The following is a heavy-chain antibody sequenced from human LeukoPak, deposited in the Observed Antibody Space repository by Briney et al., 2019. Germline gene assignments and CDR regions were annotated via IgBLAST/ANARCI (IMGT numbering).Heavy chain of an antibody. CDR1: GFTFDDYA. D-gene: IGHD1-26*01. CDR2: ISWNSGSI. Sequence: GGSLRLSCAASGFTFDDYAMHWVRQAPGKGLEWVSSISWNSGSIGYADSLKGRFTISRDNAKNSLYLQMNSLRAEDTALYYCVKDSGSYYGDFDYWGQGTLVTVSS. CDR3: VKDSGSYYGDFDY. J-gene: IGHJ4*02. V-gene: IGHV3-9*01.